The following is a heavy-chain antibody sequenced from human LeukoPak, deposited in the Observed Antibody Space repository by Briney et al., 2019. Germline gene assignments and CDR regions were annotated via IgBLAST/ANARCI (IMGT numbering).Heavy chain of an antibody. Sequence: PGGSLRLSCAASGFTFSDYYMSWIRQAPGKGLEWVSYISSSSSYTNYADSVKGRFTISRDNAKNSVYLQMNSLRAEDTAVYYCAKGYYYYGMDVWGQGTTVTVSS. CDR3: AKGYYYYGMDV. V-gene: IGHV3-11*06. CDR2: ISSSSSYT. J-gene: IGHJ6*02. CDR1: GFTFSDYY.